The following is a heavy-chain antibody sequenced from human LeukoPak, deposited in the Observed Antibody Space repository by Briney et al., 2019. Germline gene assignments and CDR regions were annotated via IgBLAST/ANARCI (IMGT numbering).Heavy chain of an antibody. D-gene: IGHD6-19*01. J-gene: IGHJ1*01. CDR2: TYYRSKWYN. Sequence: SQTLSLTCAISGDSXSSXSAAWNWLRQSPSRGLEWLGRTYYRSKWYNDYAVPVKSRITINPDTSKNQFSLQLNSVTPEDTAVYYCARAAVAGTCAEYFQHWGQGTLVTVSS. V-gene: IGHV6-1*01. CDR3: ARAAVAGTCAEYFQH. CDR1: GDSXSSXSAA.